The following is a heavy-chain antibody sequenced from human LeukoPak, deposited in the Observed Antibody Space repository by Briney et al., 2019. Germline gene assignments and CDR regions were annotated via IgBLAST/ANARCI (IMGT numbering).Heavy chain of an antibody. Sequence: PGGSLRLSCAASGFTFSSYGMHWVRQAPGKGLEWVAVISYDGSNKYYADSVKGRFTISRDNSKNTLYLQMNSLRAEDTAVYYCAGDNPVGATGPFDYWGQGTLVTVSS. D-gene: IGHD1-26*01. CDR2: ISYDGSNK. V-gene: IGHV3-30*03. J-gene: IGHJ4*02. CDR3: AGDNPVGATGPFDY. CDR1: GFTFSSYG.